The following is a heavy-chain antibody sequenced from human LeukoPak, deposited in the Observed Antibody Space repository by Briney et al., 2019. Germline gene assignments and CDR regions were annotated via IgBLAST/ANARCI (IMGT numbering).Heavy chain of an antibody. Sequence: ASVKVSCKASGYTFTSYGISWVRQAPGQGLEWMGWMNPNSGNTGYAQKFQGRVTITRNTSISTAYMELSSLRSEDTAVYYCARGYSLDWFDPWGQGTLVTVSS. V-gene: IGHV1-8*03. CDR3: ARGYSLDWFDP. D-gene: IGHD2/OR15-2a*01. J-gene: IGHJ5*02. CDR1: GYTFTSYG. CDR2: MNPNSGNT.